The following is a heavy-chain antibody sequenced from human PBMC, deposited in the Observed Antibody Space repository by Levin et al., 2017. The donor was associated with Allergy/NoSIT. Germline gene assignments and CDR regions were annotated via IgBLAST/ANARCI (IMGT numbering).Heavy chain of an antibody. CDR2: IKSKTDGGTA. CDR1: GITFSNAW. V-gene: IGHV3-15*01. D-gene: IGHD6-13*01. Sequence: PGGSLRLSCTASGITFSNAWMSWARQAPGKGLEWVGRIKSKTDGGTADYASPVKGRFTISRDDSRNTLYLQMNSLKTEDTAVYYCTTYISSWYYFDNWGQGTLVTVSS. CDR3: TTYISSWYYFDN. J-gene: IGHJ4*02.